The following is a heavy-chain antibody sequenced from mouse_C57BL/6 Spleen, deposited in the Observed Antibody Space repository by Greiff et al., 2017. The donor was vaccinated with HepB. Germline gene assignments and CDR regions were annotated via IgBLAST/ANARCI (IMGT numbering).Heavy chain of an antibody. CDR2: ISDGGSYT. CDR1: GFTFSSYA. Sequence: EVQWVESGGGLVKPGGSLKLSCAASGFTFSSYAMSWVRQTPEKRLEWVATISDGGSYTYYPDNVKGRFTISRDNAKNNLYLQMSHLKSEDTAMYYCARDGGYGSSYGFAYWGQGTLVTVSA. J-gene: IGHJ3*01. CDR3: ARDGGYGSSYGFAY. V-gene: IGHV5-4*01. D-gene: IGHD1-1*01.